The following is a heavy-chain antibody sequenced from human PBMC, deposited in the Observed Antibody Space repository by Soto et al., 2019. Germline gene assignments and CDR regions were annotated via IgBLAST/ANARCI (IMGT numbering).Heavy chain of an antibody. D-gene: IGHD3-22*01. J-gene: IGHJ4*02. CDR3: ARGRYDSSGYYYPFDY. CDR1: GGSISSGGYS. V-gene: IGHV4-30-2*01. Sequence: SETLSLTCAVSGGSISSGGYSWSWIRQPPGKGLEWIGYVYHSGSTYYNPSLKSRVTISVDRSKNQFSLKLSSVTAADTAVYYCARGRYDSSGYYYPFDYWGQGTLVTVSS. CDR2: VYHSGST.